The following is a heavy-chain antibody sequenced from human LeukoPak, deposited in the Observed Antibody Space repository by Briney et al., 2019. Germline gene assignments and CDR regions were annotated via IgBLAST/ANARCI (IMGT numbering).Heavy chain of an antibody. CDR1: GYSISSGYY. D-gene: IGHD3-10*01. Sequence: SETLSLTCTVSGYSISSGYYWSWIRQPPGKGLEWIGYIYSSGSTNYNPSLKSRVTMSVDTSKNQSSLKVSSVTAADTAVYYCARVFDSGSQAYFYYMDVWGKGTTVTIFS. J-gene: IGHJ6*03. CDR2: IYSSGST. V-gene: IGHV4-61*01. CDR3: ARVFDSGSQAYFYYMDV.